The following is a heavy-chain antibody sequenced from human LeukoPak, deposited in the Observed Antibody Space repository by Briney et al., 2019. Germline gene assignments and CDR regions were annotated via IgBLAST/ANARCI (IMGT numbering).Heavy chain of an antibody. J-gene: IGHJ6*02. CDR1: GGSISSYY. CDR2: IYTSGST. D-gene: IGHD6-6*01. Sequence: SETLSLTCTVSGGSISSYYWSWIRQPAGKGLEWIGRIYTSGSTNYNPSLKSRVTMSVDTSKNQFSLKLSSVTAADTAVYYCAREYGSSSRYYYYYGMDVWGQGTTVTVSS. V-gene: IGHV4-4*07. CDR3: AREYGSSSRYYYYYGMDV.